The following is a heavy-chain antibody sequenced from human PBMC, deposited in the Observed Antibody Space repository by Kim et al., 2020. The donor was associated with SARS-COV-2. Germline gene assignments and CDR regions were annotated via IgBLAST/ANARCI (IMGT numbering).Heavy chain of an antibody. D-gene: IGHD3-10*01. CDR1: GDSISSSPYY. V-gene: IGHV4-39*01. CDR2: MYYSGFT. CDR3: GRHYRTRGAGDGLDV. J-gene: IGHJ6*02. Sequence: LETLSLTCTVSGDSISSSPYYWGWIRQPPGKGLEWIGSMYYSGFTYFNRSLKGRVIMSVDTSKNKFFLKLTSVTAADTAIYSCGRHYRTRGAGDGLDVWGQGTTVTVSS.